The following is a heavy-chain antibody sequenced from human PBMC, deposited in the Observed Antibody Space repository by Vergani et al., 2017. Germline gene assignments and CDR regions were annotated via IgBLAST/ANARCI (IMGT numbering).Heavy chain of an antibody. J-gene: IGHJ6*02. Sequence: EVQLLESGGDLVQPGGSLRLSCAASGFTFNHYAMNWVRQAPGKGLEWVSGISGSGGSTYYAGSVKGRFTISRDSSKNTLYLQMNSLSAGDTAVYYCAKANPRNMGYDYLYYYHAMDVWGQGTTVTVSS. V-gene: IGHV3-23*01. CDR2: ISGSGGST. CDR3: AKANPRNMGYDYLYYYHAMDV. CDR1: GFTFNHYA. D-gene: IGHD5-12*01.